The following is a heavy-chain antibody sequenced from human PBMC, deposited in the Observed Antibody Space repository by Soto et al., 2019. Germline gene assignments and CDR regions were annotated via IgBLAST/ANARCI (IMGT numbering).Heavy chain of an antibody. V-gene: IGHV4-39*01. D-gene: IGHD3-16*01. Sequence: QLQLQESGPGLVKPSETLSLTCTVSGGSISSSSYYWGWIRQPPGKGLEWIGGIYYSGSTYYNPSLKSRVTIPVDTSKNQFSLKLSSVTSADTAVYYCARRVRGSSLYLTTGEYFDYWGQGTLVTVSS. CDR3: ARRVRGSSLYLTTGEYFDY. CDR2: IYYSGST. CDR1: GGSISSSSYY. J-gene: IGHJ4*02.